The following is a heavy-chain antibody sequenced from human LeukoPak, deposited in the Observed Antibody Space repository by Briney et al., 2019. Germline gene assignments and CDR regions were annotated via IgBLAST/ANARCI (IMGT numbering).Heavy chain of an antibody. J-gene: IGHJ4*02. CDR1: GFTFSSYG. CDR2: ISGSGGST. CDR3: VRDVGAVRGEVYYDY. D-gene: IGHD3-10*01. Sequence: GGSLRLSCAASGFTFSSYGMSWVRQAPGKGLEWVSAISGSGGSTYYADSVKGRFTISRDNSKNTLYLQMNSLRAEDTAMYFCVRDVGAVRGEVYYDYWGQGTLVTVSS. V-gene: IGHV3-23*01.